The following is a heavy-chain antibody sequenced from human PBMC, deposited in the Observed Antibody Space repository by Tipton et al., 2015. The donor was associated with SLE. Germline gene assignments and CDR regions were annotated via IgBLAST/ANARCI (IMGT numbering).Heavy chain of an antibody. D-gene: IGHD6-13*01. CDR3: ARAPYSNVWYESYHH. CDR1: GGSINSYY. Sequence: TLSLTCTVSGGSINSYYWSWIRQAPEKGLEWIGYIYSNGITIYNPSLESRVTISVDTSKNQFSLRLTSVTAADTAVYYCARAPYSNVWYESYHHWGQGTLVTVSS. V-gene: IGHV4-59*08. CDR2: IYSNGIT. J-gene: IGHJ1*01.